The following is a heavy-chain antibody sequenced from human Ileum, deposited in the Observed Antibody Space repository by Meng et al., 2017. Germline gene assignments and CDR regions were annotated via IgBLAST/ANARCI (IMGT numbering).Heavy chain of an antibody. CDR1: EFTLSSYG. Sequence: QVQLVESGGGVVQPGRYLRLSCAAFEFTLSSYGRHWVRQAPGKGLEWVAIIWYDGSKKYYADSVRGRFTISRDNSRKTVYLQMNSLRAEDTAVYYCARGGLAAAGIDYWGQGTLVTVSS. D-gene: IGHD6-13*01. CDR3: ARGGLAAAGIDY. J-gene: IGHJ4*02. CDR2: IWYDGSKK. V-gene: IGHV3-33*01.